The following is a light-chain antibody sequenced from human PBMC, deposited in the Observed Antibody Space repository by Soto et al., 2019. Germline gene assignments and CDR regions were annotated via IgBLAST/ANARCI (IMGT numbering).Light chain of an antibody. V-gene: IGKV3-15*01. CDR1: QSIARN. J-gene: IGKJ1*01. CDR2: GAS. CDR3: QQYNYWPRT. Sequence: DIVMTQSPATLSVSPGERASLSCRASQSIARNLAWYQHNPGQAPRLLIYGASTRATGIPARFSGSGSGTEFTLTISSLQSEDFAVYYCQQYNYWPRTFGQGTKVDIK.